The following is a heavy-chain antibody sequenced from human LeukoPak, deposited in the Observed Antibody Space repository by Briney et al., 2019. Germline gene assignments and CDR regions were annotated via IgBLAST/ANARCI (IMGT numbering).Heavy chain of an antibody. CDR3: ARAVYCTSGGCYKTDYFDY. V-gene: IGHV4-38-2*02. CDR2: INHSGNT. Sequence: SETLSLTCSVSGYSISSDCYWGWVRQPPGKGLEWIGSINHSGNTFFNPSLQSRVTMSVDTSTNDFSLRLSSVTAADTAVYYCARAVYCTSGGCYKTDYFDYWGQGTLAIVSS. D-gene: IGHD2-2*02. J-gene: IGHJ4*02. CDR1: GYSISSDCY.